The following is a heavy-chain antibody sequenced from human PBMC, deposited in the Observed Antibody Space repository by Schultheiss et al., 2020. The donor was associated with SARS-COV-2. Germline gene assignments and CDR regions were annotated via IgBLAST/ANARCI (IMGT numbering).Heavy chain of an antibody. D-gene: IGHD3-3*01. V-gene: IGHV3-48*03. J-gene: IGHJ6*02. CDR2: ISSSGSTI. CDR3: ARDYDFWSGYYPGAYYYYYGMDV. CDR1: GFTFSSYE. Sequence: GESLKISCAASGFTFSSYEMNWVRQAPGKGLEWVSYISSSGSTIYYADSVKGRFTISRDNAKNSLYLQMNSLRAEDTAVYYCARDYDFWSGYYPGAYYYYYGMDVWGQGTTVTVSS.